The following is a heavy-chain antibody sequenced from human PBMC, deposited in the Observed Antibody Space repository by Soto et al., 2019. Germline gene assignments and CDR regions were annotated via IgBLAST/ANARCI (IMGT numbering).Heavy chain of an antibody. D-gene: IGHD6-13*01. Sequence: PSETLSVPCAFYAGSFSVYYWSWIRQPPGKGLEWIGEINHSGSTNYNPSLKSRVTISVDTSKNQFSLKLSSVTAADTAVYYCARDSSSCDYWGQGTMVTVSS. J-gene: IGHJ4*02. V-gene: IGHV4-34*01. CDR2: INHSGST. CDR3: ARDSSSCDY. CDR1: AGSFSVYY.